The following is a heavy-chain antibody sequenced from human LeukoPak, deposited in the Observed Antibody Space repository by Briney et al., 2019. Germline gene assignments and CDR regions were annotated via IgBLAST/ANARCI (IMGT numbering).Heavy chain of an antibody. D-gene: IGHD3-3*01. CDR2: ISSSGSTI. CDR3: ASSHRVTIFGVGRGRYYFDY. J-gene: IGHJ4*02. Sequence: PGGSLRLSCAASGFTFSDYYMSGIRQAPGKGLEWVSYISSSGSTIYYADSVKGRFTISRDNAKNSLYLQMNSLRAEDTAVYYCASSHRVTIFGVGRGRYYFDYWGQGTLVTVSS. CDR1: GFTFSDYY. V-gene: IGHV3-11*01.